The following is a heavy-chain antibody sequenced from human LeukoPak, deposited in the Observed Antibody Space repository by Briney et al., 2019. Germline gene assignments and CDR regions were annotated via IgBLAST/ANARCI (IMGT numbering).Heavy chain of an antibody. J-gene: IGHJ4*02. Sequence: SETLSLTCTVSGGSISSGSYYWSWIRQPAGKGLEWIGRIYTSGSTNYNPSLKSRVTISVDMSKNQFSLKLSSVTAADTAVYYCARDAHCSGGSCYPTLGSGFDYWGQGTLVTVSS. CDR2: IYTSGST. V-gene: IGHV4-61*02. D-gene: IGHD2-15*01. CDR1: GGSISSGSYY. CDR3: ARDAHCSGGSCYPTLGSGFDY.